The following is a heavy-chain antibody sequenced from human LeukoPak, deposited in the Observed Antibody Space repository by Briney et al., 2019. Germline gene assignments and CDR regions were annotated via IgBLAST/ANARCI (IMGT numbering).Heavy chain of an antibody. CDR1: GFTFRDYA. CDR3: AKGPSFGDSYFDY. D-gene: IGHD3-10*01. CDR2: ISGSGGST. J-gene: IGHJ4*02. Sequence: GGSLRLSWAAPGFTFRDYAMTWVGQPPGKGLEGFSAISGSGGSTYFADSVKGRCTVSRDNSRNTVYLQVDSLTGEDTAVYYCAKGPSFGDSYFDYWGQGTLVTVSS. V-gene: IGHV3-23*01.